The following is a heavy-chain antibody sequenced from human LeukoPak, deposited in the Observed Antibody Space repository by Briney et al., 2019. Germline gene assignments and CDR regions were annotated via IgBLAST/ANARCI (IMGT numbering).Heavy chain of an antibody. Sequence: SETLSLTCTVSGGSISSYYWSWIRQPPEKGLEWIGYIYYSGSANYNPSLKSRVTISVDTSKNQFSLKLSSVTAADTAVYCCASYGSGNYYNHYWGQGTLVTVSS. CDR2: IYYSGSA. CDR3: ASYGSGNYYNHY. CDR1: GGSISSYY. J-gene: IGHJ4*02. V-gene: IGHV4-59*01. D-gene: IGHD3-10*01.